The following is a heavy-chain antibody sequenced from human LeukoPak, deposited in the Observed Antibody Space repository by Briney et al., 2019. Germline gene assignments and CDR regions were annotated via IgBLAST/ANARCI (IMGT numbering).Heavy chain of an antibody. CDR1: GGSFSGYY. D-gene: IGHD4-17*01. Sequence: SETLSLTCAVYGGSFSGYYWSWIRQPPGKGLEWIGEINHSGSTNYNPSLKSRVTISVDTSKNQFSLKLASVTAADTAMYYCAGDHGYYEGAFGSWGQGTLVIVSS. CDR3: AGDHGYYEGAFGS. CDR2: INHSGST. J-gene: IGHJ4*02. V-gene: IGHV4-34*01.